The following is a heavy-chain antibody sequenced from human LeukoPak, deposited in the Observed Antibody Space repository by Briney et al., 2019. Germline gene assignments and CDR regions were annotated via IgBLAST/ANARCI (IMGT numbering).Heavy chain of an antibody. Sequence: SETLSLTCTVSGGSISSYYWSWIRQPPGKGLEWIGYIYYSGSTNYNPSLKSRVTISVDTSKNQFSLKLSPVTAADTAVYYCGRGNLRLGELSPIDYWGQGTLVTVSS. CDR3: GRGNLRLGELSPIDY. V-gene: IGHV4-59*08. CDR1: GGSISSYY. CDR2: IYYSGST. D-gene: IGHD3-16*02. J-gene: IGHJ4*02.